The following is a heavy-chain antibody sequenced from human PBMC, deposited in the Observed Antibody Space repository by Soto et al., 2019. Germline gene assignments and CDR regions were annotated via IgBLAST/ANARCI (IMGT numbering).Heavy chain of an antibody. CDR3: ARYCGGGTCYYAMDV. V-gene: IGHV5-51*01. Sequence: PGESLKISCRGSGYSFSNSRIAWVRQMPGKGLEWMGIIYPGDSDTTYSPSFQGQVTISADKSTSTAYLQWSSLKALDTAMYYCARYCGGGTCYYAMDVWGQGTTVTVSS. J-gene: IGHJ6*02. D-gene: IGHD2-15*01. CDR2: IYPGDSDT. CDR1: GYSFSNSR.